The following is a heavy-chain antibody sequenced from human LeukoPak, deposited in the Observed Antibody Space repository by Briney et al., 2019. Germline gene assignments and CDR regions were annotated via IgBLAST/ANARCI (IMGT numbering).Heavy chain of an antibody. CDR2: IYYSGST. V-gene: IGHV4-39*07. D-gene: IGHD1-26*01. J-gene: IGHJ4*02. CDR1: GRSISSSSYY. CDR3: AREVVGATYADY. Sequence: PSETLSLTCTVSGRSISSSSYYWGWIRQPPGKGLEWIGSIYYSGSTYYNPSLKSRVTISVDTSKNQFSLKLSSVTAADTAVYYCAREVVGATYADYWGQGTLVTVSS.